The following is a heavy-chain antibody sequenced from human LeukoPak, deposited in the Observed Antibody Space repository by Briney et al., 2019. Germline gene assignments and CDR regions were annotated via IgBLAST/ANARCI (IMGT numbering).Heavy chain of an antibody. CDR1: GGSISSYY. CDR2: IYYSGGT. D-gene: IGHD2-21*02. CDR3: ARPGGDSMWYAFDI. J-gene: IGHJ3*02. V-gene: IGHV4-59*08. Sequence: PSETLSLTCTVSGGSISSYYWSWIRQPPGKGLEWIGYIYYSGGTNYNPSLKSRVTISVDTSKNQFSLKLSSVTAADTAVYYCARPGGDSMWYAFDIWGQGTMVTVSS.